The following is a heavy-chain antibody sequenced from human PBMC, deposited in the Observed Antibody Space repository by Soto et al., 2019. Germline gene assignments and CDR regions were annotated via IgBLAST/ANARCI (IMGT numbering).Heavy chain of an antibody. CDR3: ARGGVVYYDSSGYYYHDAFDI. V-gene: IGHV1-69*02. Sequence: ASVKVSCKASGGTFSSYTISWVRQAPGQGLEWMGRIIPILGIANYAQKFQGRVTITADKSTSTVYMELSSLRSEDTAVYYCARGGVVYYDSSGYYYHDAFDIWGQGTMVTVSS. D-gene: IGHD3-22*01. J-gene: IGHJ3*02. CDR1: GGTFSSYT. CDR2: IIPILGIA.